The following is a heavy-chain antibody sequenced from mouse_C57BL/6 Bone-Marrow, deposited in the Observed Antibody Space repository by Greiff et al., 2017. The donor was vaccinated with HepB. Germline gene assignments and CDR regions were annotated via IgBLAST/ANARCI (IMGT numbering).Heavy chain of an antibody. J-gene: IGHJ3*01. CDR3: AGDRSGGKDWFAY. CDR2: ITHSGVT. V-gene: IGHV12-3*01. D-gene: IGHD1-1*02. Sequence: VQVVESGPGLVKPSQSLFLTCSITGFPITSGYSWIWIRQSPGKPLEWMGYITHSGVTCYNPSLQSPISITRETSKNQCFLQLNSVTTEDTAMYYCAGDRSGGKDWFAYWGQGTLVTVAA. CDR1: GFPITSGYS.